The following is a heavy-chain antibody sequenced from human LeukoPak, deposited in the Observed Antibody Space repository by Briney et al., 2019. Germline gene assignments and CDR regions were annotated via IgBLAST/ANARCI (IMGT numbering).Heavy chain of an antibody. Sequence: GGSLRLSCAPSGFTFSSYEMNWVRQAPGKGLEWVSCIGISGSTIYYADSVKGRFTISRDNAKNSLYLQMNSLRAEEMAVYYSARGYPDYDFWSGYYNGGVFDYWGRGTLATVS. CDR3: ARGYPDYDFWSGYYNGGVFDY. CDR2: IGISGSTI. D-gene: IGHD3-3*01. CDR1: GFTFSSYE. J-gene: IGHJ4*02. V-gene: IGHV3-48*03.